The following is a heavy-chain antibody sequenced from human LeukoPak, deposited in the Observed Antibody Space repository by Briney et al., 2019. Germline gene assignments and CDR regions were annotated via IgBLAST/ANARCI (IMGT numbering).Heavy chain of an antibody. V-gene: IGHV3-21*01. D-gene: IGHD4-17*01. CDR3: ARDSGYGDYEVDY. CDR2: ITSSSSYI. CDR1: GFTFSSYN. J-gene: IGHJ4*02. Sequence: GGSLRLSCAASGFTFSSYNMNWVRQAPGKGLEWVSSITSSSSYIYYADSVKGRFTISRDNAKNSLYLQMNSLRAEDTAVYYCARDSGYGDYEVDYWGQGTLVTVSS.